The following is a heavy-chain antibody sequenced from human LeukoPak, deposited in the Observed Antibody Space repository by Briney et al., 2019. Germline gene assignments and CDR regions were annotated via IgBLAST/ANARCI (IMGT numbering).Heavy chain of an antibody. CDR1: GGTFSSYA. CDR2: IIPIFGTA. J-gene: IGHJ4*02. CDR3: ARGWGGALIDY. Sequence: ASVKVSCKASGGTFSSYAISWVRQAPGQGLEWMGEIIPIFGTANYAQKFQGRVTITADESTSTAYMELSSLRSEDTAVYYCARGWGGALIDYWGQGTLVTVSS. V-gene: IGHV1-69*13. D-gene: IGHD1-26*01.